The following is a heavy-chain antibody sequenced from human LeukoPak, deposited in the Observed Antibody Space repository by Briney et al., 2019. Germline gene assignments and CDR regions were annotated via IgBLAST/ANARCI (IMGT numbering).Heavy chain of an antibody. D-gene: IGHD5-12*01. V-gene: IGHV4-61*01. CDR1: VDSVSSGSYY. CDR2: IKSSGSS. Sequence: NPSETLSLTCTVSVDSVSSGSYYWSWIRQPPGKGLEWNGYIKSSGSSNYNPSLKSRVTISMDTSKNQFSLRLNSVTAADTAVYYCARDGTVATNWFDPWGQGTLVTVSS. CDR3: ARDGTVATNWFDP. J-gene: IGHJ5*02.